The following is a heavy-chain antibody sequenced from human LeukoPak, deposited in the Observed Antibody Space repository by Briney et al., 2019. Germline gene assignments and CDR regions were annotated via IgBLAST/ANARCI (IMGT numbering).Heavy chain of an antibody. CDR3: ARDLFSIGRDYSLTGDWFDP. CDR2: IYHSGST. D-gene: IGHD7-27*01. Sequence: SGTLSLTCAVSGGSISSSNWWSWVRQPPGKGLEWMGEIYHSGSTNYNPCLKSRVTISVDKYKNQFSLQLSSVTAADTAVYYCARDLFSIGRDYSLTGDWFDPWGQGTLVTVSS. J-gene: IGHJ5*02. CDR1: GGSISSSNW. V-gene: IGHV4-4*02.